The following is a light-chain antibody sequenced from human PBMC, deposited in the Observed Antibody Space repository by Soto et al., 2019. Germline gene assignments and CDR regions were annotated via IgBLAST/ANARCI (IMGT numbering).Light chain of an antibody. V-gene: IGKV1-27*01. CDR1: QDISDH. Sequence: QMTQSPSSLSASVGDRVTITCRASQDISDHLAWYQHKPGKVPKLLIYEAATLQSGVPSRFSGGGSGTDFTLTISSLQPEDVATYYCQKYNRTPRTFGQGTRVELK. J-gene: IGKJ1*01. CDR3: QKYNRTPRT. CDR2: EAA.